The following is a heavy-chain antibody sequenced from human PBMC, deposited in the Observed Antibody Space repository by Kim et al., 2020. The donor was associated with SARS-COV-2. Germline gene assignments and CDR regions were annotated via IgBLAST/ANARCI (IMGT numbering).Heavy chain of an antibody. CDR2: ISGNGATK. J-gene: IGHJ5*02. CDR1: GFTFDHYA. CDR3: VRASVWLPRP. V-gene: IGHV3-43*02. D-gene: IGHD6-19*01. Sequence: GGSLRLSCAASGFTFDHYAMHWVRQAPGKGLEWVSRISGNGATKYYADSVEGRFTNSTDNSKNSLYLQMNSLRTEDTAVYYCVRASVWLPRPWGQGTLVTVSS.